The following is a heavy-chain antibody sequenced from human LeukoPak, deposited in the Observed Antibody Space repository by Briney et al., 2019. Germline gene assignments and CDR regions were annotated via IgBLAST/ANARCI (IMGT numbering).Heavy chain of an antibody. D-gene: IGHD1-26*01. V-gene: IGHV3-21*01. J-gene: IGHJ4*02. CDR1: GFSFSRYS. Sequence: GGSLRLSCAASGFSFSRYSMNWVRQAPGKGLEWVSSISSGSSYIYYADSVKGRFTISRDNAKNSPYLQMNSLRAEDTAVYYCATGEELQPFDYWGKGNLVTVSS. CDR3: ATGEELQPFDY. CDR2: ISSGSSYI.